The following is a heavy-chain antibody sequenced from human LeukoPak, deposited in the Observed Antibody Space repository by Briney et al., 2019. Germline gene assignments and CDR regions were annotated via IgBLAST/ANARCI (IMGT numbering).Heavy chain of an antibody. CDR2: ISSSSSYI. CDR3: ARDNYGDYGFDY. Sequence: GGSLRLSCAASGFTFTTYSMNWVRQAPGNGLEWVSSISSSSSYIYYIDSVKGRFTISRDNAKNSLYLQMNSLRTEDTAVYYCARDNYGDYGFDYWGQGTLVTVSS. J-gene: IGHJ4*02. CDR1: GFTFTTYS. V-gene: IGHV3-21*06. D-gene: IGHD4-17*01.